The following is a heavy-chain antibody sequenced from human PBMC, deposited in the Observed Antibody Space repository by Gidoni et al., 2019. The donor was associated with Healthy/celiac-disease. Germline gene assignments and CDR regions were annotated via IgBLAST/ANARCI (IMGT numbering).Heavy chain of an antibody. CDR3: AKASRVGGIAARHDY. V-gene: IGHV3-23*01. Sequence: EVQLLECGGGCVQTGGSLRLSCAASGFASSGSAQSWGRQAPGQGLEWVSAIVGSGGSTSYADSVKGRFTISRDNSKITLYLQMHSLRAEDTAVYYCAKASRVGGIAARHDYWGQGTLVTVSS. CDR1: GFASSGSA. J-gene: IGHJ4*02. CDR2: IVGSGGST. D-gene: IGHD6-6*01.